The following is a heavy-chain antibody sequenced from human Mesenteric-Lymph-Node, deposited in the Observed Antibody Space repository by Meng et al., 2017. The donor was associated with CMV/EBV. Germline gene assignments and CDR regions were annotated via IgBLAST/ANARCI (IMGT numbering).Heavy chain of an antibody. CDR2: ISGNGAST. J-gene: IGHJ6*02. V-gene: IGHV3-23*01. CDR1: GFTFIDSYT. CDR3: ARTRGYYGMDV. Sequence: GESLKISCAISGFTFIDSYTMNWVRQAPGKGLEWVSGISGNGASTYYADSVKGRFTISRDNSKNTLYLQMNSLRAEDTALYYCARTRGYYGMDVWGQGTTVTVSS. D-gene: IGHD1/OR15-1a*01.